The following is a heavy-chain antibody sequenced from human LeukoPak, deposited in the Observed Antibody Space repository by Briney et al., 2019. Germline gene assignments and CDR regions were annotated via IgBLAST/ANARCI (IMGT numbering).Heavy chain of an antibody. J-gene: IGHJ4*02. D-gene: IGHD1-7*01. V-gene: IGHV1-2*02. CDR2: INPNSGGT. CDR3: ARDIGQELEFDY. CDR1: VYTFTGYY. Sequence: ASVNVSCQSSVYTFTGYYMHWVRQAPGQGLEWMGWINPNSGGTNYAQKFQGRVTMTRDTSISTAYMELSRLRSDDTAVYYCARDIGQELEFDYWGQGTLVTVSS.